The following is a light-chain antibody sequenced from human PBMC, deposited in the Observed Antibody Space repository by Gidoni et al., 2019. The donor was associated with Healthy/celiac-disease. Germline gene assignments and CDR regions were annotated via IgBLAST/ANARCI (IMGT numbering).Light chain of an antibody. Sequence: EIVLTQSPGTLSLCPGERATLSCRASQSVSSSYLAWYQQKPGQAPRLLIYGASSRATGIPDRFSGSGSGTDFTLTISRLEPEDFAVYYCQQYGSSRGLTFGGGTKVEIK. J-gene: IGKJ4*01. V-gene: IGKV3-20*01. CDR2: GAS. CDR1: QSVSSSY. CDR3: QQYGSSRGLT.